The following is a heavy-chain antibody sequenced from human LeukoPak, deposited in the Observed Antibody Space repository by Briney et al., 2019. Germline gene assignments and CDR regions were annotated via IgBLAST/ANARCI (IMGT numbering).Heavy chain of an antibody. CDR3: AKDNPQILDYYDSSGYSH. CDR2: IRYDGSNK. D-gene: IGHD3-22*01. CDR1: GFTFSSYG. Sequence: PGGSLRLSCAASGFTFSSYGMHWVRQAPGKGLEWVAFIRYDGSNKYYADSVKGRFTISRDNSKNTLYLQMNSLRAEDTAVYYCAKDNPQILDYYDSSGYSHWGQGTLVTVSS. V-gene: IGHV3-30*02. J-gene: IGHJ4*02.